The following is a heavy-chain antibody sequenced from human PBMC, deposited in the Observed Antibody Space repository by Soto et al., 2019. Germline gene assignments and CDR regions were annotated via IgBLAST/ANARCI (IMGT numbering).Heavy chain of an antibody. CDR1: GYSFASYW. Sequence: XESLKISCKGSGYSFASYWIGWVRQMPGKGLEWMGIIYPGDSDTRYSPSFQGQVTISADKSISTAYLQWSSLKASDTAMYYCARTLVGATTYYYYGMDAWGQGTTVTVSS. J-gene: IGHJ6*02. CDR2: IYPGDSDT. CDR3: ARTLVGATTYYYYGMDA. V-gene: IGHV5-51*01. D-gene: IGHD1-26*01.